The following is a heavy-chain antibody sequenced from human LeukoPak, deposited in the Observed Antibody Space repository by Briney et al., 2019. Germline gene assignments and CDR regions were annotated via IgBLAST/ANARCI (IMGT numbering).Heavy chain of an antibody. Sequence: SETLSLTCTVSGGSISSSSYYWGWIRQPPGKGLEWIAYTYTSGSTNYNPSLKSRVTMSVDTSKKQFSLKLSSVTAADTAVYYCARLKPQRYYSNNYYYYMDVWGKGTTVTVSS. J-gene: IGHJ6*03. CDR3: ARLKPQRYYSNNYYYYMDV. CDR1: GGSISSSSYY. CDR2: TYTSGST. V-gene: IGHV4-61*05. D-gene: IGHD4-11*01.